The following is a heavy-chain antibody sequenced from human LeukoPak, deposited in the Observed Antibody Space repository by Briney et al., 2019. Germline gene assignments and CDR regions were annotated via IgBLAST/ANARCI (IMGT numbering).Heavy chain of an antibody. J-gene: IGHJ4*02. CDR3: AKGSVAGTLTIIPGCFDY. CDR1: GFTFSSYA. V-gene: IGHV3-23*01. CDR2: ISGSGGST. Sequence: SGGSLRLSCAASGFTFSSYAMSWVRQAPGKGLEWVSAISGSGGSTYYADSVKGRFTISRDNSKNTLYLQMNSLRAEDTAVYYCAKGSVAGTLTIIPGCFDYWGQGTLVTVST. D-gene: IGHD6-19*01.